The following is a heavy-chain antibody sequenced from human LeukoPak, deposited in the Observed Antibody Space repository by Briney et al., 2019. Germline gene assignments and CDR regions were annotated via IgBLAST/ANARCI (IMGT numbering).Heavy chain of an antibody. Sequence: GGSLRLSCAASGFTFSSYSMNWVRQAPGKGLELVSYISSSSSTIYYADSVKGRFTISRDNAKNSLYLQMNSLRAEDTAVYYCARDTLAVAGTRRTYYYGMDVWGQGTTVTVSS. CDR3: ARDTLAVAGTRRTYYYGMDV. CDR2: ISSSSSTI. D-gene: IGHD6-19*01. V-gene: IGHV3-48*01. CDR1: GFTFSSYS. J-gene: IGHJ6*02.